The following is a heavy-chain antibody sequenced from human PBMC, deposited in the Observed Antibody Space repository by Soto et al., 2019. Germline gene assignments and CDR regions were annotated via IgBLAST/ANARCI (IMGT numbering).Heavy chain of an antibody. D-gene: IGHD1-26*01. J-gene: IGHJ6*02. CDR2: IIDSGGST. V-gene: IGHV3-23*01. CDR1: EFTFSSCA. CDR3: GKGRSYYYYYGVDV. Sequence: PGGSLRLSCAASEFTFSSCAMGWVRQAPGKGLEWVSDIIDSGGSTYHADAVKGRFTISRDNSKSTLYLQMNSLRAEDTAVYYCGKGRSYYYYYGVDVWGQGTTVTVSS.